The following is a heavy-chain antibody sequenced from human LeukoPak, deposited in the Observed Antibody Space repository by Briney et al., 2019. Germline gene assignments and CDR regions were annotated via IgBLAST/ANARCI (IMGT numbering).Heavy chain of an antibody. D-gene: IGHD3-16*01. Sequence: PSETLSLTCTVSGGSINRYYWSWIRQPAGKGLEWIGRIYSTGSTNYNPSLKSRVTMSVDTSKNHFSLKLNSVTAADTAVYYCARHLGAQSLIASDIWGQGTMVTVSS. CDR1: GGSINRYY. CDR3: ARHLGAQSLIASDI. J-gene: IGHJ3*02. CDR2: IYSTGST. V-gene: IGHV4-4*07.